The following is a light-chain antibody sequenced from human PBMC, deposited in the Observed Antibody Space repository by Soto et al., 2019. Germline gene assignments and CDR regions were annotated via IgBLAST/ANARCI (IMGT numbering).Light chain of an antibody. Sequence: QSALTQPASISGSPGQSITISCTGTSSDVGGYNYVSWYQQHPGNAPKLMIYEVSNRPSGVSNRFSGSKSGNAASLTISGLQAEDEADYYCSSYTSNNTVIFGGGTKLTVL. CDR1: SSDVGGYNY. V-gene: IGLV2-14*03. J-gene: IGLJ2*01. CDR2: EVS. CDR3: SSYTSNNTVI.